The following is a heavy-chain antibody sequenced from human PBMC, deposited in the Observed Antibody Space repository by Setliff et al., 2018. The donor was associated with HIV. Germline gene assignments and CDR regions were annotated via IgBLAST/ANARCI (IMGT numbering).Heavy chain of an antibody. CDR1: GYTFTSYD. J-gene: IGHJ4*02. CDR2: IATYNGNT. Sequence: GASVKVSCKASGYTFTSYDINWVRRATGQGLEWMAWIATYNGNTNYAQRLQGRVTLTTDTSTSTAYMELRSLRFDDTAVYFCARGVSQAYTYGSGAYYYFDFWGLGTLVTVSS. V-gene: IGHV1-18*01. CDR3: ARGVSQAYTYGSGAYYYFDF. D-gene: IGHD6-19*01.